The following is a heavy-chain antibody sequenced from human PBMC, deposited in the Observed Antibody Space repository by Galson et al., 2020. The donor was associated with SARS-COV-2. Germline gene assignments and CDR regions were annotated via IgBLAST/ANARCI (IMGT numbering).Heavy chain of an antibody. CDR3: ARDYYYSSGYYSASHYSGMDV. CDR2: ISSSGGTV. V-gene: IGHV3-48*03. J-gene: IGHJ6*02. D-gene: IGHD3-22*01. CDR1: GFSFSSSE. Sequence: TGGSLRLSCAASGFSFSSSEMSWVRQAPGKGPECVSSISSSGGTVYYGDSVKGRFTISRDNAKNAMFLQMNGLRAEDTAVYYCARDYYYSSGYYSASHYSGMDVWGQGTTVTVS.